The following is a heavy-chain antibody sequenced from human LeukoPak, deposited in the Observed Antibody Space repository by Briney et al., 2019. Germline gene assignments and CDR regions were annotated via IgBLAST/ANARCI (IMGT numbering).Heavy chain of an antibody. CDR3: ARDKLSYYYGSGSYYNRGFGIDY. D-gene: IGHD3-10*01. CDR1: GYTFTSYY. V-gene: IGHV1-46*01. CDR2: INPSGGST. Sequence: AASVKVSCKASGYTFTSYYMHWVRQAPGQGLEWMGIINPSGGSTSYAQKFQGRVTMTRDTSTSTVYMELSSLRSEDTAVYYCARDKLSYYYGSGSYYNRGFGIDYWGQGTLVTVSS. J-gene: IGHJ4*02.